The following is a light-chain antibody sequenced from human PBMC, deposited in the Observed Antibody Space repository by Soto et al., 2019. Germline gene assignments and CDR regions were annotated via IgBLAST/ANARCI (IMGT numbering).Light chain of an antibody. J-gene: IGKJ4*01. CDR2: GAS. CDR1: QSVSSNF. Sequence: EIVLPQSHGTLSLSPGASATLSCRARQSVSSNFLAWYQEKPGQAPRLLIYGASSRATGIPDRFSGSGSGTDFTLTISRLEPEDLAVYYCRQYGRSLEFAFGGGSKVAIK. V-gene: IGKV3-20*01. CDR3: RQYGRSLEFA.